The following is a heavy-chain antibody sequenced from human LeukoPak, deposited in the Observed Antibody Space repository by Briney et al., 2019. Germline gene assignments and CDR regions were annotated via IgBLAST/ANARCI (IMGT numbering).Heavy chain of an antibody. J-gene: IGHJ4*02. CDR1: GFTFSSYD. V-gene: IGHV3-23*01. CDR2: ISASGGST. CDR3: AKDEGYSSSSGSFDY. D-gene: IGHD6-6*01. Sequence: PGGSLRLSCAASGFTFSSYDMSWARQAPGKGLEWVSAISASGGSTYYADSVKGRFTISRDKSKNTLYLQMNSLRAEDTAVYYCAKDEGYSSSSGSFDYWGQGTLVTVSS.